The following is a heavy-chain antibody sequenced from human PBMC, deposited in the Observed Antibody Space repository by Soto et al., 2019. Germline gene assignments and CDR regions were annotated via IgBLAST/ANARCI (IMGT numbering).Heavy chain of an antibody. Sequence: SETLSLTCIVSGASVTTPTYYWTWIRQPPGQGLEWIGYISNSGSTNYNPSLKSRITISADTSKNKFSLKLNFVSAANTAVYYGASRNSGSNWRDPWGQGTLVTVSS. CDR2: ISNSGST. V-gene: IGHV4-61*01. D-gene: IGHD2-15*01. CDR3: ASRNSGSNWRDP. CDR1: GASVTTPTYY. J-gene: IGHJ5*02.